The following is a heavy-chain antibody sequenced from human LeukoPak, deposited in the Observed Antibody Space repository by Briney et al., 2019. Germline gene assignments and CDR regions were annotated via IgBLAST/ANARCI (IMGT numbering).Heavy chain of an antibody. Sequence: GESPKISRKGSGYSFTSYWIGRVRQMPGKGVGGVVIIYPGDSDTRYSPSFQGQVTISADKSISTAYLQWSSLKASDTAMYYWARMVSISSWYWGVPFDYWGQGTLVTVSS. V-gene: IGHV5-51*01. D-gene: IGHD6-13*01. CDR3: ARMVSISSWYWGVPFDY. CDR2: IYPGDSDT. CDR1: GYSFTSYW. J-gene: IGHJ4*02.